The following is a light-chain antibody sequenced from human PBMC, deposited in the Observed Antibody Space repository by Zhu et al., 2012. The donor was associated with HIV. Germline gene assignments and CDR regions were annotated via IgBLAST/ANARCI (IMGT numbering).Light chain of an antibody. CDR1: QSISSTY. Sequence: EIVLTQSPGTLSLSPGERATLSCRASQSISSTYLAWYQQRPGQAPRLLIYGASSRATGIPDRFSGSGSGTDFTLTISSLEPEDFAVYYCQQRSDWPLTFGGGTKVEMK. J-gene: IGKJ4*01. CDR3: QQRSDWPLT. CDR2: GAS. V-gene: IGKV3D-20*02.